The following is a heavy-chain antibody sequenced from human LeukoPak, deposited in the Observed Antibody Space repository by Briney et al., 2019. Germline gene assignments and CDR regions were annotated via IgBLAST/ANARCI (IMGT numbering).Heavy chain of an antibody. D-gene: IGHD4-17*01. J-gene: IGHJ4*02. CDR2: IHHSGST. CDR3: ARGVVTDYGDRLGLDY. V-gene: IGHV4-38-2*02. CDR1: GYSISSGYY. Sequence: SETLSLTCIVSGYSISSGYYWGWIRQPPGRGLEWIGNIHHSGSTYYNPSLKSRVTISVDTSKNQLSLKLSSVTAADTAAYYCARGVVTDYGDRLGLDYWGQGTLVTVSS.